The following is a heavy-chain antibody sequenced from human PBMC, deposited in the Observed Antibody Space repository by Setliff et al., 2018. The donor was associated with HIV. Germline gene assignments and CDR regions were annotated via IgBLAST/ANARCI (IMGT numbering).Heavy chain of an antibody. Sequence: ASVKVSCKASGYTFNDYGISWVRQAPGHGLEWMGWISGHNGYTNYAQKVQDRVTMTTDTSTSTAYMELRGLRSDDTAVYYCARDRFDTIFGVVPYGMDVWGQGTTVTVSS. V-gene: IGHV1-18*01. CDR1: GYTFNDYG. CDR3: ARDRFDTIFGVVPYGMDV. J-gene: IGHJ6*02. D-gene: IGHD3-3*01. CDR2: ISGHNGYT.